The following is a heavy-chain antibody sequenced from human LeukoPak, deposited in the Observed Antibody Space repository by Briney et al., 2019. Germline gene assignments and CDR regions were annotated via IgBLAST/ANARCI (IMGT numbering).Heavy chain of an antibody. V-gene: IGHV3-11*01. CDR1: GFTFSNYY. CDR2: ISSSGSNI. J-gene: IGHJ6*03. Sequence: PGGSLRLSCAAYGFTFSNYYMSSIRQAPGNWREWDSYISSSGSNIYYADSVKGRLTISRNKGKNSMYLQMNSLRAEDPDVNCCARRVAVHWYYYYYMDAGGREPRATISS. D-gene: IGHD6-19*01. CDR3: ARRVAVHWYYYYYMDA.